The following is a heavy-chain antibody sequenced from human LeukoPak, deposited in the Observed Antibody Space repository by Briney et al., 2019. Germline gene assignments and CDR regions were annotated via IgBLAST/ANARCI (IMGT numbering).Heavy chain of an antibody. CDR2: INPNSGGT. V-gene: IGHV1-2*02. D-gene: IGHD1-26*01. CDR3: ARYMGPYYFDY. Sequence: ASVKVSCKASGYTFTDYYMHWVRQAPGQGLEWMGWINPNSGGTNYAQKFQGRVTMTRDTSINTAYMELSSVTAADTAVYYCARYMGPYYFDYWGQGTLVTVSS. CDR1: GYTFTDYY. J-gene: IGHJ4*02.